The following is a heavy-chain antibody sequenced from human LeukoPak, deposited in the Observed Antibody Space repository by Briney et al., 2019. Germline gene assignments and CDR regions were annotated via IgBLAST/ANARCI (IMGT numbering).Heavy chain of an antibody. CDR3: ARGPYYYDSSGYYLFDY. CDR1: GYTFTSYG. V-gene: IGHV1-18*01. CDR2: ISAYNGNT. Sequence: ASVKVSCKASGYTFTSYGISWVRQAPGQRLEWMGWISAYNGNTNYAQKLQGRVTMTTDTSTSTAYMELRSLRSDDTAVYYCARGPYYYDSSGYYLFDYWGQGTLVTVSS. J-gene: IGHJ4*02. D-gene: IGHD3-22*01.